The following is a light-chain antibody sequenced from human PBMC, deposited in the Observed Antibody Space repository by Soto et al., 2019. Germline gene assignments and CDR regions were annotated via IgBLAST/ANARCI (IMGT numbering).Light chain of an antibody. Sequence: EIVVTQSPATLSVSPGERATLSCRARQTVSSKLAWYQQKPGQAPRLLIYGVSTRATGIPARFSGSGSGTEFTLTISSLQSEDFAVYYCQQYNNWPSWTLGQGTKVDIK. CDR1: QTVSSK. CDR3: QQYNNWPSWT. V-gene: IGKV3-15*01. J-gene: IGKJ1*01. CDR2: GVS.